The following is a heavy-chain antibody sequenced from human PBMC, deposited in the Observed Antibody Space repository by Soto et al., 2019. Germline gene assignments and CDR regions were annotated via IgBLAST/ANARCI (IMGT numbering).Heavy chain of an antibody. CDR2: ISGSGDNT. Sequence: EVQLLESGGGLVQRGGSLRLSCAASKFTFSTYAITWVRQAPGKGLEWVSDISGSGDNTYYADSVKGRFTISRDNSKSTLYLQMNSLRAEDTAVYYCAKDMVHCTGTRRARYFEKWGRGTLVTVSS. CDR3: AKDMVHCTGTRRARYFEK. V-gene: IGHV3-23*01. D-gene: IGHD2-8*02. CDR1: KFTFSTYA. J-gene: IGHJ4*02.